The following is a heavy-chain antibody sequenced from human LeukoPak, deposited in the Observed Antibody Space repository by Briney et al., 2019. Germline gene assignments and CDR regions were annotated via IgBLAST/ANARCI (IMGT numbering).Heavy chain of an antibody. CDR1: GGTFSSYA. J-gene: IGHJ4*02. Sequence: SVKVSCKASGGTFSSYAISWVRQAPGQGLEWMGRIIPIFGIANYAQKFQGRVTMTRNTSISTAYMELSSLRSEDTAVYYCARGGSYYSDYFDYWGQGTLVTVSS. V-gene: IGHV1-69*04. CDR2: IIPIFGIA. D-gene: IGHD1-26*01. CDR3: ARGGSYYSDYFDY.